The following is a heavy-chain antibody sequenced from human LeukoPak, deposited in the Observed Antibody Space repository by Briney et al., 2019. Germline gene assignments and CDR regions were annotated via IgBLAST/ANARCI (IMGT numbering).Heavy chain of an antibody. Sequence: SETLSLTCIVSGYSISSGYDWGWIRPPPGKGLEWIGTIYNSGNTYYNPSLKSLLNISVDTSKNQFSLKLSSVTAADTAVYYCARLDYGGNPSYWGQGTLVTVSS. D-gene: IGHD4-23*01. CDR1: GYSISSGYD. CDR2: IYNSGNT. J-gene: IGHJ4*02. V-gene: IGHV4-38-2*02. CDR3: ARLDYGGNPSY.